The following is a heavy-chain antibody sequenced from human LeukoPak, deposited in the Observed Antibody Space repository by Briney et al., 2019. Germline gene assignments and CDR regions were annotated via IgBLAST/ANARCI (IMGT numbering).Heavy chain of an antibody. J-gene: IGHJ4*02. Sequence: PGGSLRLSCAVSGFTVTNDYMNWVRQAPGKGLEWVAVISYGGSNKYYADSVKGRFTISRDNSKNTLYLQMNSLRAEDTAVYYCARGRDGYNPDYWGQGTLVTVSS. D-gene: IGHD5-24*01. CDR1: GFTVTNDY. CDR3: ARGRDGYNPDY. V-gene: IGHV3-30*03. CDR2: ISYGGSNK.